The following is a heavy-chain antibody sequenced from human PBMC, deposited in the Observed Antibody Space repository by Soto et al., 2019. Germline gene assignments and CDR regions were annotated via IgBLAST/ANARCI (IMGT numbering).Heavy chain of an antibody. V-gene: IGHV3-33*01. Sequence: QVQLVESGGGVVQPGRSLRLSCAASGFTFSSYGMHWVRQAPGKGLEWVAVIWYDGSNKYYADSVKGRFTISRDNSKNTLYLQMNSLRAEDTAVYYCARKGYCSGGSCSDLLGMDGWGQGTTVTVSS. CDR3: ARKGYCSGGSCSDLLGMDG. CDR2: IWYDGSNK. CDR1: GFTFSSYG. D-gene: IGHD2-15*01. J-gene: IGHJ6*02.